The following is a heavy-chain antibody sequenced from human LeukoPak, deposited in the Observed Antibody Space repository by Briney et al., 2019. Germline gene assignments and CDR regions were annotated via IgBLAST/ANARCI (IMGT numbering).Heavy chain of an antibody. V-gene: IGHV4-59*01. CDR1: GGSISSYY. CDR3: ARAGQWELLRNAFDI. CDR2: IYYSGST. D-gene: IGHD1-26*01. Sequence: PSETLSLTCTVSGGSISSYYWSWIRQPPGKGLEWIGYIYYSGSTNYNPSLKSRVTISVDTSKNQFSLKLSSMTAADTAVYYCARAGQWELLRNAFDIWGQGTMVTVSS. J-gene: IGHJ3*02.